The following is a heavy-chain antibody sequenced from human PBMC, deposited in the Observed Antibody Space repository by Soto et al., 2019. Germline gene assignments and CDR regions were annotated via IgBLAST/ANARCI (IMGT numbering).Heavy chain of an antibody. J-gene: IGHJ6*04. D-gene: IGHD3-16*01. CDR2: INPNGGGT. CDR1: GDSFNDYY. Sequence: ASVKVSCKTSGDSFNDYYIHWVRQAPGQGLEWMGWINPNGGGTKYAQKFQGRVTVTRDTSIRTVYMELSSLRSGDTAVYYCARVRGKAAAARDYCYSGMDVWGKGTTVTVSS. CDR3: ARVRGKAAAARDYCYSGMDV. V-gene: IGHV1-2*02.